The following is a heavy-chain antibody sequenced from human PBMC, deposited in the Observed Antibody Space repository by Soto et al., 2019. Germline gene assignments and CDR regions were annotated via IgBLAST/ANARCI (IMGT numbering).Heavy chain of an antibody. Sequence: QVQLQESGPGLVKPSETLSLTCTVSGGSISSYYWSWIRQPPGKGLEWIGYIYYSGSTNYNPSLKGRVTIAVDTSKNQFSLKLSSVTAADTAVYYCARALGYSYGNWFDPWGQGTLVTVSS. CDR3: ARALGYSYGNWFDP. CDR1: GGSISSYY. D-gene: IGHD5-18*01. CDR2: IYYSGST. J-gene: IGHJ5*02. V-gene: IGHV4-59*01.